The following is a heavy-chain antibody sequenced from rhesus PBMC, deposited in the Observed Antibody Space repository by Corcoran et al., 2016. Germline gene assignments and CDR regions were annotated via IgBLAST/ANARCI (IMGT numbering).Heavy chain of an antibody. D-gene: IGHD3-3*01. CDR1: GGSVSSSNW. V-gene: IGHV4-65*01. CDR3: ARLPLWTGYYTADY. Sequence: QVQLQESGPGLVKPSETLSLTCAVSGGSVSSSNWWSWIRQPPGKGLELIGYISGSSGSTSYNPSLKSRVTMSTETSKNQFSLKLSSVTAADTAVYYCARLPLWTGYYTADYWGQGVLVTVSS. J-gene: IGHJ4*01. CDR2: ISGSSGST.